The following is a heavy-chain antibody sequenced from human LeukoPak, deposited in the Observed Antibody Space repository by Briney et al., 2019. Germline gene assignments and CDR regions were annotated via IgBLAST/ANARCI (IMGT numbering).Heavy chain of an antibody. Sequence: ASVKVSCKASGYTFTGYNIHWVRQAPGHGFEWMGRLVPNSGGTNYAQSFQGRVTMTRDTSITTAYMELSSLRSDATAVYYCARGHNFGYDYWGQGTLLTVSS. D-gene: IGHD5-18*01. J-gene: IGHJ4*02. CDR3: ARGHNFGYDY. V-gene: IGHV1-2*06. CDR2: LVPNSGGT. CDR1: GYTFTGYN.